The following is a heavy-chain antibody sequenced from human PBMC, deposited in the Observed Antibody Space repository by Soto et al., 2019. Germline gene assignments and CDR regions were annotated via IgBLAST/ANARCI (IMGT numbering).Heavy chain of an antibody. CDR3: ASSSGTYDSWSGLIPDY. V-gene: IGHV4-31*03. Sequence: SETLSLTCTVSGGSISSGGYYWSWIRQHPGRGLEWIGYIYYSGSTYYNPSLKSRVTISVDTSKNQFSLKLSSVTAADTAVYYCASSSGTYDSWSGLIPDYWGQGTLVTVSS. J-gene: IGHJ4*02. D-gene: IGHD3-3*01. CDR1: GGSISSGGYY. CDR2: IYYSGST.